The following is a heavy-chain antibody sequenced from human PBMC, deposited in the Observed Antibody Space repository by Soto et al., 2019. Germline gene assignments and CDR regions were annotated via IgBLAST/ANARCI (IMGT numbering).Heavy chain of an antibody. CDR1: GLSVSNYW. CDR3: TTDILTGSAFDI. D-gene: IGHD3-9*01. Sequence: GGSLRLSCAASGLSVSNYWMHWVRQTPGKGLVWVSRINSDDTSSSYAAPVKGRFTISRDDSKNTLYLQMNSLKTEDTAVYYCTTDILTGSAFDIWGQGTMVTVSS. CDR2: INSDDTSS. J-gene: IGHJ3*02. V-gene: IGHV3-15*06.